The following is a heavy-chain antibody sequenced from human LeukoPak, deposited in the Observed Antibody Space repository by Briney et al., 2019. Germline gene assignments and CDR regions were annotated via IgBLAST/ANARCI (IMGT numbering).Heavy chain of an antibody. J-gene: IGHJ4*02. D-gene: IGHD4-17*01. V-gene: IGHV1-2*02. CDR1: GYTFTSYY. CDR3: ARAVDYGDYVDY. Sequence: ASVKVSCKASGYTFTSYYMHWVRQAPGQGLEWMGWINPNSGGTNYAQKFQGRVTMTRDTSISTAYMELSRLRSDDTAVYYCARAVDYGDYVDYWGQGTLVTVSS. CDR2: INPNSGGT.